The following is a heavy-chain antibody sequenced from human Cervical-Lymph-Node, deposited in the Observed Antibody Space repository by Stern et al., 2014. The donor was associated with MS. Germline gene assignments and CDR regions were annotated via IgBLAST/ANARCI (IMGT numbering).Heavy chain of an antibody. V-gene: IGHV1-69*01. Sequence: VQLVESGAEVKKPGSSVKVSCKASGDSLSRFAISWVRQAPGQGLEWMGGIIPISGKANYAQKLQVTVKLIADESTSTAYMELSSLKSEDAAVYYCASSYTGWDNPFHFYGMDVWGQGTTVTVSS. J-gene: IGHJ6*02. D-gene: IGHD6-19*01. CDR2: IIPISGKA. CDR1: GDSLSRFA. CDR3: ASSYTGWDNPFHFYGMDV.